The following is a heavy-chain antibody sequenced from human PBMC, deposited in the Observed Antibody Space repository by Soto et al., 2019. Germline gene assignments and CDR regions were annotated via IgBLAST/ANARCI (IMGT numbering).Heavy chain of an antibody. CDR3: AKDTDFWSDRMYMDV. V-gene: IGHV3-23*01. CDR1: GFTFSSYA. J-gene: IGHJ6*03. CDR2: ISGSGGST. D-gene: IGHD3-3*01. Sequence: GGSLRLSCAASGFTFSSYAMSWVRQAPGKGLEWVSAISGSGGSTYYADSVKGRFTISRDNSKNTLYLQMNSLRAEDTAVYYCAKDTDFWSDRMYMDVWGKGTTVTVSS.